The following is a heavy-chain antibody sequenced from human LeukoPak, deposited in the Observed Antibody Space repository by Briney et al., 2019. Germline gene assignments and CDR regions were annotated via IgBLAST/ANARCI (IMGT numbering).Heavy chain of an antibody. CDR3: AGHSDYYDSSGYYYPLDY. V-gene: IGHV4-59*01. J-gene: IGHJ4*02. D-gene: IGHD3-22*01. CDR1: GGSISSYY. CDR2: IYYSGST. Sequence: SETLSLTCTVSGGSISSYYWSWIRQPPGKGLEWIGYIYYSGSTNYNPSLKSRVTISVDTPKNQFSLKLSSVTAADTAVYYCAGHSDYYDSSGYYYPLDYWGQGTLVTVSS.